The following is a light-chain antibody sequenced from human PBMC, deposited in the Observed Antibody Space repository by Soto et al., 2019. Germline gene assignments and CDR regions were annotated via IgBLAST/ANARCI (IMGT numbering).Light chain of an antibody. V-gene: IGLV2-14*01. Sequence: QSVLTQPASVSGSPGHSITISCTGTTSDVGGYNYVSWHQQHPGKAPKLMIYDVSNRPSGVSNRFSGSKSGNTASLTISGLQAEDEADYYCSSYTSSSTLGVFGTGTKVTVL. J-gene: IGLJ1*01. CDR1: TSDVGGYNY. CDR3: SSYTSSSTLGV. CDR2: DVS.